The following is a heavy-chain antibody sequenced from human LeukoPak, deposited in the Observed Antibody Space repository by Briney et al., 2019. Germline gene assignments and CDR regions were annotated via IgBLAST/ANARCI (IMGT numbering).Heavy chain of an antibody. CDR2: IYYSGST. CDR1: GGSINSYY. D-gene: IGHD3-22*01. CDR3: ARGAPYYYDSSGYLSDY. V-gene: IGHV4-59*01. Sequence: PSETLSLTCTVSGGSINSYYWSWIRQPPGKGLEWIGYIYYSGSTNYNPSLKSRVTISVDTSKNQFSLKLSSVTAADTAVYYCARGAPYYYDSSGYLSDYWGQGTLVTVSS. J-gene: IGHJ4*02.